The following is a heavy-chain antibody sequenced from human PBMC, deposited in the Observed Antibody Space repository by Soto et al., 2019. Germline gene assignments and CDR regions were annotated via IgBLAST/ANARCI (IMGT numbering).Heavy chain of an antibody. Sequence: GSLRLSCVASGITISSYAMTWVRQAPGKGLEWVSGVSGSGGSTYYADSVKGRFSISRDNPKNTLYLQMNSLRVEDTAKYYCAKDWAYYDSRGLCAFDIWGQGTMVTVSS. D-gene: IGHD3-22*01. CDR3: AKDWAYYDSRGLCAFDI. CDR2: VSGSGGST. CDR1: GITISSYA. J-gene: IGHJ3*02. V-gene: IGHV3-23*01.